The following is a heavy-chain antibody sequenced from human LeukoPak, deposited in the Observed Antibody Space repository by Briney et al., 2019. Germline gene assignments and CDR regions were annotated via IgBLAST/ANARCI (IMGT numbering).Heavy chain of an antibody. Sequence: ASVTVSCKASEGTFSSYAISWVRQAPGQGLEWMGGIIPIFGTANYAQKFQGRVTITADESTSTACMELSSLRSEDTAVYYCASQSIAPAILQDYYYYYGMDVWGQGTTVTVSS. CDR3: ASQSIAPAILQDYYYYYGMDV. V-gene: IGHV1-69*13. CDR1: EGTFSSYA. J-gene: IGHJ6*02. CDR2: IIPIFGTA. D-gene: IGHD6-25*01.